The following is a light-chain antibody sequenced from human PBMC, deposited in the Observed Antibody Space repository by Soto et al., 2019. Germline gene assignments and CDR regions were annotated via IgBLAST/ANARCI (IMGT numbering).Light chain of an antibody. CDR1: SSDVGSYNR. J-gene: IGLJ1*01. CDR3: SLYTSSSTYV. V-gene: IGLV2-18*01. CDR2: EVS. Sequence: QSALTQPPSVSGSPGRSVTISCTGTSSDVGSYNRVSWYQQPPGTAPKLMIYEVSNRPPGVPDRFSGSKSGNTASLTISGLQAEDEADHYCSLYTSSSTYVFGTGTKVTVL.